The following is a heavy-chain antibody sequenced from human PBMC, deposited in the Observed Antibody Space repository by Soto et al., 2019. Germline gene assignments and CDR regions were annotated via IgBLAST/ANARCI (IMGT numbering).Heavy chain of an antibody. Sequence: EVQLVESGGGLVQPGGSLRLSCAASGFTFSSYWMSWVRQAPGKGLEWVANIKQDGSEKYYVDSVKGRFTISRDNAKNSLYLQMNSLRAEDTAVYYCARSLVVPAAPFDYWGQGTLVTVCS. V-gene: IGHV3-7*03. CDR1: GFTFSSYW. CDR2: IKQDGSEK. D-gene: IGHD2-2*01. CDR3: ARSLVVPAAPFDY. J-gene: IGHJ4*02.